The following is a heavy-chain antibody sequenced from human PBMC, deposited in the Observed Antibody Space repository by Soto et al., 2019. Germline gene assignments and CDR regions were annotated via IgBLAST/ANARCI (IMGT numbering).Heavy chain of an antibody. CDR3: ATAYVYDFENSNYYRDAFDI. V-gene: IGHV5-51*01. CDR2: IYPGDSDT. J-gene: IGHJ3*02. Sequence: PGESLKISCQGSGYIFTNYWIGWVRQMPGKGLEWMGIIYPGDSDTRYSPSFQGQVTISADKSISTAYLQWSSLKASDTAMYYCATAYVYDFENSNYYRDAFDIWGQGTLVTVSS. D-gene: IGHD3-22*01. CDR1: GYIFTNYW.